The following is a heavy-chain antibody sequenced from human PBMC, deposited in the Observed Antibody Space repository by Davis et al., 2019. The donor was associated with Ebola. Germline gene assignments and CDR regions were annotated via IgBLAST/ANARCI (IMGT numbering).Heavy chain of an antibody. D-gene: IGHD6-13*01. CDR2: ISYDGSNK. V-gene: IGHV3-30*03. CDR3: ARDWIAAAGTIY. Sequence: PGGSLRLSCAASGFTFSSYGMHWVRQAPGKGLEWVAVISYDGSNKYYADSVKGRFTISRDNSKNTLYLQMNSLRAEDTAVYYCARDWIAAAGTIYWGQGTLVTVSS. J-gene: IGHJ4*02. CDR1: GFTFSSYG.